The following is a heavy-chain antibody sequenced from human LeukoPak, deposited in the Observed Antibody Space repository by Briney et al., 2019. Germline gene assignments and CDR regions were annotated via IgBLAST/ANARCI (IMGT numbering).Heavy chain of an antibody. V-gene: IGHV3-23*01. Sequence: GGSLRLSCAASGFTFSSYAMSWVRQAPGKGLEWVLAISGSGGSTYYADSVKGRFTISRDNSKNTLYLQMNSLRAEDTAVYYCANGIPCSSTSCPLIYWGQGTLVTVSS. CDR3: ANGIPCSSTSCPLIY. CDR2: ISGSGGST. D-gene: IGHD2-2*01. J-gene: IGHJ4*02. CDR1: GFTFSSYA.